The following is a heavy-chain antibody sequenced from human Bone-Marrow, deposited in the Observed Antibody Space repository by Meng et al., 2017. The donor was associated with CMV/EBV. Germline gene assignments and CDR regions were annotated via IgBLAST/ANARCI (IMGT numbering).Heavy chain of an antibody. CDR1: GFTVSSNY. J-gene: IGHJ4*02. CDR3: ARDRSDRIAARGYFDY. D-gene: IGHD6-13*01. CDR2: IYSGGST. Sequence: GGSLRLSCAASGFTVSSNYMSWVHQAPGKGLEWVSVIYSGGSTYYADSVKGRFTISRDNSKNTLYLQMNSLRAEDTAVYYCARDRSDRIAARGYFDYWGQGTLVTVSS. V-gene: IGHV3-66*02.